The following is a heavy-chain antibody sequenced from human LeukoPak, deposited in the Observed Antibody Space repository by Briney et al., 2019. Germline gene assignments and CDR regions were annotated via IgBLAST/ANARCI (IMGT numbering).Heavy chain of an antibody. Sequence: GGSLRLSCAASGFTFSSYTMDWVRQAPGKGLEWVSCISGSGFNIYYADSMKGRFTISRDNAKNSLYLQMNSLRAEDTAVCYCTRGGGDFFGSGPGDLWGRGSLVTVSS. CDR2: ISGSGFNI. J-gene: IGHJ2*01. V-gene: IGHV3-21*01. CDR1: GFTFSSYT. D-gene: IGHD3-10*01. CDR3: TRGGGDFFGSGPGDL.